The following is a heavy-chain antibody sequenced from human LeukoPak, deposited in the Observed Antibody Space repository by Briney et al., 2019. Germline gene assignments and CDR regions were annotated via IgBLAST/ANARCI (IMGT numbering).Heavy chain of an antibody. D-gene: IGHD3-9*01. V-gene: IGHV1-8*01. CDR1: GYTFTSYD. J-gene: IGHJ6*02. CDR2: MNPNSGNI. Sequence: ASVKVSCKASGYTFTSYDINWVRQATGQGLEWMGWMNPNSGNIGYAQKFQGRVTMTRNTSISTAYMELSSLRSEDTAVYYCARGVLRYFDWLLYMSARDYYYYYGMDVWGQGTTVTVSS. CDR3: ARGVLRYFDWLLYMSARDYYYYYGMDV.